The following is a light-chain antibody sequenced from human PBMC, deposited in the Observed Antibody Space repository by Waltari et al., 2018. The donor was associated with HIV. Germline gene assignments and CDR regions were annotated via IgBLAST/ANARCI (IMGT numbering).Light chain of an antibody. J-gene: IGLJ2*01. Sequence: QSVLTQPPSVSGAPGQRVTISCTGGSSNIGATYDVYCYQQFPGTAPQLIIFDSSNPASGVPDRVSGSKSGTSAAMAITGLQAEDEADYYCQAYDNSLGVVFGGGTKLTVL. CDR3: QAYDNSLGVV. V-gene: IGLV1-40*01. CDR2: DSS. CDR1: SSNIGATYD.